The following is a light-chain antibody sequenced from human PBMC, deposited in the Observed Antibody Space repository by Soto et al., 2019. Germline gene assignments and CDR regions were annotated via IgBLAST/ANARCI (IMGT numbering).Light chain of an antibody. J-gene: IGKJ4*01. CDR3: QQRSNWPLT. Sequence: EIMLTQSPATLSLSPGERATLSCRASQSVGTYLAWYQQKPGQAPRLLIYDASNRATGIPARFRGSGSGTDFTLSISSLQPEDFAVYYCQQRSNWPLTFGGGTKVEIK. V-gene: IGKV3-11*01. CDR1: QSVGTY. CDR2: DAS.